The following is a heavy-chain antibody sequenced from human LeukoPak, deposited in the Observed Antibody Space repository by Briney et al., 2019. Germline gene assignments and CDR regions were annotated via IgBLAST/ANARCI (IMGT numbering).Heavy chain of an antibody. Sequence: GGSLRLSCAASGFTFSNSAMNWVRQAPGKGLEGVSSISGSSTYIFYADSVKGRFTISRDNAKNSLYLQMNSLRADDTAVYYCARVSRDLTSPFDYWGQGTLVTVSS. CDR1: GFTFSNSA. D-gene: IGHD3-9*01. J-gene: IGHJ4*02. CDR2: ISGSSTYI. V-gene: IGHV3-21*01. CDR3: ARVSRDLTSPFDY.